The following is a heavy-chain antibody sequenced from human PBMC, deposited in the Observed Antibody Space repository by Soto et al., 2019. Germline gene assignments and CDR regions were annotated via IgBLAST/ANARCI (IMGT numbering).Heavy chain of an antibody. CDR2: IYYSGST. J-gene: IGHJ4*02. CDR1: GGSISSYY. V-gene: IGHV4-59*01. Sequence: PSETLSRTCTVSGGSISSYYWSWMRQPPGKGLEWIGYIYYSGSTNYNPSLKSRVTISVDTSKNQFSLKLSSVTAADTAVYYCARSGTAMGKNDYWGQGPLVTVSS. D-gene: IGHD5-18*01. CDR3: ARSGTAMGKNDY.